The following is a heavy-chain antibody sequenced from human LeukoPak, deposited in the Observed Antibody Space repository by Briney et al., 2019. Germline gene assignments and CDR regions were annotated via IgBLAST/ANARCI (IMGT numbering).Heavy chain of an antibody. CDR2: ISSSSSYI. V-gene: IGHV3-21*01. D-gene: IGHD2-2*01. J-gene: IGHJ4*02. CDR1: GFTFSSYS. Sequence: GGSLRLSCAASGFTFSSYSMNWFRQAPGKGLEWVSSISSSSSYIYYADSVKGRFTISRDNAKNSLYLQMNSLRAEDTAVYYCARESLPIVVVPAAIGYWGQGTLVTVSS. CDR3: ARESLPIVVVPAAIGY.